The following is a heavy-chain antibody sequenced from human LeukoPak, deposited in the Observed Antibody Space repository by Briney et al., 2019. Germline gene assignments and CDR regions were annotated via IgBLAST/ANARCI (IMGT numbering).Heavy chain of an antibody. J-gene: IGHJ5*02. V-gene: IGHV1-2*02. Sequence: ASVKVSCKASGYTFTGYYMHWVRQAPGQGLEWMGWINPNSGGTNYAQKFQGRVTMTRDTSTSTAYMELSRLRSDDTAVYYCARVGDYDSSAYHHWFDPWGQGTLVTVSS. CDR1: GYTFTGYY. D-gene: IGHD3-22*01. CDR2: INPNSGGT. CDR3: ARVGDYDSSAYHHWFDP.